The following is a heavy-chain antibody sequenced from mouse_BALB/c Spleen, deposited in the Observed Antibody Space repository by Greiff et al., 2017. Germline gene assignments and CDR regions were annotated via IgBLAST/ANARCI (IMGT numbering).Heavy chain of an antibody. V-gene: IGHV5-9-4*01. J-gene: IGHJ2*01. Sequence: EVMLVESGGGLVKPGGSLKLSCAASGFTFSSYAMSWVRQSPEKRLEWVAEISSGGSYTYYPDTVTGRFTISRDNAKNTLYLEMSSLRSEDTAMYYCARGYGSSSYYFDYWGQGTTLTVSS. CDR2: ISSGGSYT. CDR1: GFTFSSYA. CDR3: ARGYGSSSYYFDY. D-gene: IGHD1-1*01.